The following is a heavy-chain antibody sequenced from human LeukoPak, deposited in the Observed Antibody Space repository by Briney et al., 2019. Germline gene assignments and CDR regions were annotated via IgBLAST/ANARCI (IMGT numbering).Heavy chain of an antibody. V-gene: IGHV1-2*02. CDR1: GYTFTGYY. Sequence: GASVKVSCKASGYTFTGYYMHWVRQAPGQGLEWMGWINPNSGGTNYAQKFQGRVTMTRDTSISTAYMELSRLRSDDTAVYYCARDYGYYGSGSHYREFNWFDPWGQGTLVTVSS. D-gene: IGHD3-10*01. CDR2: INPNSGGT. J-gene: IGHJ5*02. CDR3: ARDYGYYGSGSHYREFNWFDP.